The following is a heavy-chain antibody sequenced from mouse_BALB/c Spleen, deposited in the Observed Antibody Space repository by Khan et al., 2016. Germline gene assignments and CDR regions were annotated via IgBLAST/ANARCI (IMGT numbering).Heavy chain of an antibody. J-gene: IGHJ3*01. D-gene: IGHD2-3*01. CDR2: INPDCSTI. V-gene: IGHV4-1*02. Sequence: EVQLQESGGGLVQPGGSLKLSCAASGFDFSRYWMSWVRQAPGKGLEWIGEINPDCSTINYTPSLKDKFIISRDNAKNTLYLQMSKVRSEDTALYCCARNGYYGWFAYWGQGTLVTVSA. CDR3: ARNGYYGWFAY. CDR1: GFDFSRYW.